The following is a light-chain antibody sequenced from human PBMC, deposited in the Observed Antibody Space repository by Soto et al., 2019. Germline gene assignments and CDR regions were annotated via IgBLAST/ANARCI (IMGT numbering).Light chain of an antibody. CDR3: HQYHSSPWT. V-gene: IGKV4-1*01. CDR1: QSVLYSYNNKNY. J-gene: IGKJ1*01. CDR2: WAS. Sequence: VMTQSPDSLAASLGERATINCKSSQSVLYSYNNKNYLAWYQQKPGQPPKLLIYWASTRDSGVPDRFGGSGSGTDFTLTISSLQAEDVAVYFCHQYHSSPWTFGQGTKVEIK.